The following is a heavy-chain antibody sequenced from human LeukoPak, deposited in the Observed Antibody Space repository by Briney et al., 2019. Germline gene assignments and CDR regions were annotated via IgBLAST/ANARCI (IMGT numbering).Heavy chain of an antibody. CDR1: GGSINSYY. V-gene: IGHV4-4*07. Sequence: PSETLSLTCTVSGGSINSYYWSWIRQPAGKGLEWIGRIYTSGSTNYNPSLKSRVTISYTSKNQFSLKLNSVTAADTAVYYCARTRYYYNSRSYGAPYYFDYWGQGTLVTVSS. J-gene: IGHJ4*02. CDR2: IYTSGST. CDR3: ARTRYYYNSRSYGAPYYFDY. D-gene: IGHD3-10*01.